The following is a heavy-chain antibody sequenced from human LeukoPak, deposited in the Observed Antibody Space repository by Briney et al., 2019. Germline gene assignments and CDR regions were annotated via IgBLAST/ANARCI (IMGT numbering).Heavy chain of an antibody. V-gene: IGHV3-48*03. CDR3: ARDFSGSYDY. Sequence: GGSLRLSCAASGFTFSSYEMNWVRQAPGKGLEWVSYISSSGSTIYYADSVKGRFTISRDNAKNSLFLQMNSLRAEDTAIYYCARDFSGSYDYWGQGTRVTVSS. CDR1: GFTFSSYE. J-gene: IGHJ4*02. D-gene: IGHD1-26*01. CDR2: ISSSGSTI.